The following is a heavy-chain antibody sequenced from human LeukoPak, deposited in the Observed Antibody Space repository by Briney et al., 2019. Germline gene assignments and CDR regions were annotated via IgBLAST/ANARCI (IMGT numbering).Heavy chain of an antibody. V-gene: IGHV3-21*01. D-gene: IGHD2-2*01. CDR2: ISSSSSYI. J-gene: IGHJ2*01. CDR1: GFTFSSYS. Sequence: GGSVRLSCAASGFTFSSYSMIWVPQAPGKGLEWVSSISSSSSYIYYADSVKGRFTISRDNAKNSLDLQMNSLRAEDTAVYYCARDLREYCSSTSCPTWYFDLWGRGTLVTVSS. CDR3: ARDLREYCSSTSCPTWYFDL.